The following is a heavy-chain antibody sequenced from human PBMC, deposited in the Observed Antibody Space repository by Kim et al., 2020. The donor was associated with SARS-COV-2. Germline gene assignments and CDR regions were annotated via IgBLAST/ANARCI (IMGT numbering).Heavy chain of an antibody. Sequence: SETLSLTCTVSNGSISNYYWSWIRQPPGKGLEWIGYIYYSGSTNYNPSLKSRVTISIDTPKNQFSLKLSSVTAADTAVYYCATGGWAAAGLFDYWGQGTLVTVSS. D-gene: IGHD6-13*01. CDR3: ATGGWAAAGLFDY. J-gene: IGHJ4*02. CDR2: IYYSGST. CDR1: NGSISNYY. V-gene: IGHV4-59*01.